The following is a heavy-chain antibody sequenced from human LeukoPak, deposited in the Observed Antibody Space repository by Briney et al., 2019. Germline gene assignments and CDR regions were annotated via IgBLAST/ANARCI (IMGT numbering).Heavy chain of an antibody. CDR2: ISSSSSYI. Sequence: GGSLRLSCAASGFTFSSYSMNWVRQAPGKGLEWVSSISSSSSYIYYADSVKGRFTISRDNAKNSLYLQMNSLRAEDTAVYYCARETHANYDFWSGYPDAFDIWGQGTMVTVSS. D-gene: IGHD3-3*01. CDR3: ARETHANYDFWSGYPDAFDI. J-gene: IGHJ3*02. V-gene: IGHV3-21*01. CDR1: GFTFSSYS.